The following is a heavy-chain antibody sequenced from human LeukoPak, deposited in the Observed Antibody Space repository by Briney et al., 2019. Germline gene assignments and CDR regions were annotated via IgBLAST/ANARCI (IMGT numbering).Heavy chain of an antibody. Sequence: SETLSLTSTVSGGSISSGGYYWSWIRQHPGKGLEWIGYIYYSGSTYYNPSLKSRVTISVDTSKNQFSLKLSSVTAADTAVCYCARGVDSSGYSSYYFDYWGQGTLVTVSS. CDR1: GGSISSGGYY. D-gene: IGHD3-22*01. J-gene: IGHJ4*02. CDR2: IYYSGST. CDR3: ARGVDSSGYSSYYFDY. V-gene: IGHV4-31*03.